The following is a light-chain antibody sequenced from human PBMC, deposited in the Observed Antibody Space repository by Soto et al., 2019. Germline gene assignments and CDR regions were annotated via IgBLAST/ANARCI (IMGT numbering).Light chain of an antibody. V-gene: IGLV1-40*01. J-gene: IGLJ2*01. CDR3: QSYDGSLSGWGV. Sequence: QSVLTQPPSVSGAPGQRVTISCTGSSSNIGAGYDVYWYQQLPGTAPKLLIYRNNNRPSGVPDRFSGSKSGTSASLAITGLQAEDDADYYCQSYDGSLSGWGVFGGGTKLTV. CDR2: RNN. CDR1: SSNIGAGYD.